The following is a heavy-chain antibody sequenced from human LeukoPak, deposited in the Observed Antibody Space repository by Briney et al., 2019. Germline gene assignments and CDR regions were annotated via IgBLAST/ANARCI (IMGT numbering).Heavy chain of an antibody. J-gene: IGHJ4*02. V-gene: IGHV1-46*01. CDR3: ARDISYDSSGYLGYYFDY. D-gene: IGHD3-22*01. CDR1: GYTFTGYY. Sequence: ASVKVSCKASGYTFTGYYMHWEREAPGQGLEWMGIIHPSGGSTSYAQKFQGRVTMTRDTSTSTVYMELSSLRSEDTAVYYCARDISYDSSGYLGYYFDYWGQGTLVTVSS. CDR2: IHPSGGST.